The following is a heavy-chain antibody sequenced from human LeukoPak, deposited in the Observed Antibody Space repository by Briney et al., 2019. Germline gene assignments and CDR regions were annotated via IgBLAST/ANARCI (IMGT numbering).Heavy chain of an antibody. CDR3: ARDLGEPYYYYGMDV. V-gene: IGHV1-69*13. CDR1: GGTFSSYA. D-gene: IGHD3-16*01. J-gene: IGHJ6*04. CDR2: IIPIFGTA. Sequence: GASVKVSCKASGGTFSSYAISWVRQAPGQGLEWTGGIIPIFGTANYAQKFQGRVTITADESTSTAYMELSSLRSEDTAVYYCARDLGEPYYYYGMDVWGKGTTVTVSS.